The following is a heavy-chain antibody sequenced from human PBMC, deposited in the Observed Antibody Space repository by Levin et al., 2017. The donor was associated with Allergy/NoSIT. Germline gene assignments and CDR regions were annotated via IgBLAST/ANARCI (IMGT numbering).Heavy chain of an antibody. CDR1: GFTFSNYW. J-gene: IGHJ1*01. CDR2: INSDGSNT. Sequence: GESLKISCAASGFTFSNYWMHWVRQAPGKGLVWVSHINSDGSNTNYADSVKGRFTISRDNAKNTLYLQMNSLRDEDTAVYYCARGGCSSTSCLDNGGQGTLVTVSP. CDR3: ARGGCSSTSCLDN. V-gene: IGHV3-74*01. D-gene: IGHD2-2*01.